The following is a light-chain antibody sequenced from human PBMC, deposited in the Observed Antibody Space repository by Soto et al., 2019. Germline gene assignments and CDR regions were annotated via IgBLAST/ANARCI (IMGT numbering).Light chain of an antibody. CDR3: AAWDGSLTGVV. CDR2: RDN. J-gene: IGLJ2*01. CDR1: TSNIGSNT. Sequence: QSVLTQPPSASGTPGQRVTISCSGSTSNIGSNTVTWYQQLPGTAPKLLIYRDNQRPSGVPDRFSGSKSGTSASLAISGLQSEDDADYYCAAWDGSLTGVVFGGGTKLTVL. V-gene: IGLV1-44*01.